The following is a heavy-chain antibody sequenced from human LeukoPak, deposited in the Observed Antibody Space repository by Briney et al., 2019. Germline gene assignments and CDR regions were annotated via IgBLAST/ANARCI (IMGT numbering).Heavy chain of an antibody. CDR2: IYSGGYT. J-gene: IGHJ4*02. D-gene: IGHD3-22*01. CDR1: GFSVNNNY. Sequence: GGSLRLSCAAAGFSVNNNYMSWVRQAPGKWLEWVSVIYSGGYTHYADSVKGRFSISRDHSKNTLYLQMNSLRVEDTAVYYCAREHYDSTGYYHYYFDYWGQGTLVTVSS. CDR3: AREHYDSTGYYHYYFDY. V-gene: IGHV3-66*01.